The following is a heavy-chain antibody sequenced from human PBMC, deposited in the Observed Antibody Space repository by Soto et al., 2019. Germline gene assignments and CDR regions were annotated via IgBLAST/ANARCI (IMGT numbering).Heavy chain of an antibody. J-gene: IGHJ4*02. V-gene: IGHV4-59*01. Sequence: ASETLSLTCTVSGGSISSYYWSWIRQPPGKGLEWIGYIYYSGSTNYNPSLKSRVTISVDTSKNQFSLKLSSVTAADTAVYYCARASSTSWPGPFDYWGQGTLVTVSS. CDR3: ARASSTSWPGPFDY. CDR2: IYYSGST. D-gene: IGHD2-2*01. CDR1: GGSISSYY.